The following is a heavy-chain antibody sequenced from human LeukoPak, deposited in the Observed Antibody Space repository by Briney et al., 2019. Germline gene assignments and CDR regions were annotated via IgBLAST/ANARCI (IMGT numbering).Heavy chain of an antibody. J-gene: IGHJ4*02. CDR3: ARMVYGSGSYYFDY. CDR2: IYHSGST. D-gene: IGHD3-10*01. V-gene: IGHV4-4*02. Sequence: SSGTLSLTCAVSGGSISSSNWWSWVRHAPGKGQEWIGKIYHSGSTNYNPSLKSRVTISVDKSKSQFSLKLSSVTAADTAVYYCARMVYGSGSYYFDYWGQGTLVTVSS. CDR1: GGSISSSNW.